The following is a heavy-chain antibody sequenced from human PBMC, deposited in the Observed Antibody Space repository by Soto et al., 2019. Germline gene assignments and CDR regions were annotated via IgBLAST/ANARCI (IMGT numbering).Heavy chain of an antibody. Sequence: SVKVSCKASGGTFNSYAISWVRQAPGQGLEWMGGIIPIFGTANYAQKFQGRVTITADESTSTAYMELSSLRSEDTAVYYCARGPYYYDSSGSFDYWGQGTLVTVSS. CDR2: IIPIFGTA. CDR3: ARGPYYYDSSGSFDY. J-gene: IGHJ4*02. V-gene: IGHV1-69*13. D-gene: IGHD3-22*01. CDR1: GGTFNSYA.